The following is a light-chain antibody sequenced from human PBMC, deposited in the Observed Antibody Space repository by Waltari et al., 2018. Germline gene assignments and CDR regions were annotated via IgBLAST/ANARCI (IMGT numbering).Light chain of an antibody. CDR3: QQYNTFSGS. Sequence: DIQMTQSPSTLSASIGDKVTITCRASQTVNNWLAWYQLKPGKAPKLLIYEVSTLDSGVPSRFSGSGSATEFTLTIASLQPDDLSTYYGQQYNTFSGSFGQGTKVEVK. CDR2: EVS. CDR1: QTVNNW. J-gene: IGKJ1*01. V-gene: IGKV1-5*03.